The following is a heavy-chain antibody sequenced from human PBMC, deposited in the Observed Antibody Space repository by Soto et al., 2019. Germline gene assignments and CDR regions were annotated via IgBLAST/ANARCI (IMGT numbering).Heavy chain of an antibody. J-gene: IGHJ5*02. D-gene: IGHD2-8*01. CDR1: GGSFSGYF. V-gene: IGHV4-34*01. CDR3: ARWYYPGGWFDP. CDR2: INHSAST. Sequence: SETLSLTCAVYGGSFSGYFWSWIRQPPGKGLEWIGEINHSASTNYNPSLKSRVTISVDTSKSQSSLKLSSVTAADTAVYYCARWYYPGGWFDPWGQGTPVTVSS.